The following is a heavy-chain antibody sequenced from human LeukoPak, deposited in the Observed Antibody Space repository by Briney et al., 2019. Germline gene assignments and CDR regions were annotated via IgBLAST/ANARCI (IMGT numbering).Heavy chain of an antibody. CDR1: GYTFTSYD. Sequence: GASVKVSCKASGYTFTSYDINRVRQATGQGLEWMGWMNPNSGNTGYAQKFQGRVTITRNTSISTAYMELSSLRSEDTAVYYCARGPGYCSSTSCHKGFDIWGQGTMVTVSS. V-gene: IGHV1-8*03. J-gene: IGHJ3*02. D-gene: IGHD2-2*02. CDR2: MNPNSGNT. CDR3: ARGPGYCSSTSCHKGFDI.